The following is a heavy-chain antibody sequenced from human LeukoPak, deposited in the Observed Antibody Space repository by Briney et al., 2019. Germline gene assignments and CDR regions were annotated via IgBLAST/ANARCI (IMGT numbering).Heavy chain of an antibody. J-gene: IGHJ4*02. V-gene: IGHV3-21*06. Sequence: GGYLSLSCAASGFSFSSYTMNWVRQAPGQGLEWVSSISGSGIYMYYADSVKGRFTIFRDNAENSLYLQMDSLGVEDTAVYYCARDLGGYSSASTGYWGQGTLVTVSS. CDR3: ARDLGGYSSASTGY. CDR2: ISGSGIYM. CDR1: GFSFSSYT. D-gene: IGHD6-6*01.